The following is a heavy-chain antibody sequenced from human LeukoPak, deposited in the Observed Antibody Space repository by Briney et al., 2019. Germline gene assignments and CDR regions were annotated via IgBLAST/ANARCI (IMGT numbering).Heavy chain of an antibody. CDR2: ISGSGGST. Sequence: PGGSLRLSCAASGFTFSSYSMNWVRQAPGKGLEWVSAISGSGGSTYYADSVKGRFTISRDNSKNTLYLQMNSLRAEDTAVYYCAKSRWFGELSAYWYFDLWGRGTLVTVSS. V-gene: IGHV3-23*01. J-gene: IGHJ2*01. CDR3: AKSRWFGELSAYWYFDL. CDR1: GFTFSSYS. D-gene: IGHD3-10*01.